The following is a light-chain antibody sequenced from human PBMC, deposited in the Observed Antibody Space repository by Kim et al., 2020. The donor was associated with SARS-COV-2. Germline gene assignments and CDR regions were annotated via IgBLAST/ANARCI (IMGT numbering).Light chain of an antibody. CDR1: NNDVGRYNL. Sequence: QSALTQPASVSGSPGQSITISCTGTNNDVGRYNLVSWYQHHPGKAPKLIISEVNKRPSGVSPRFSGSKSGNTASLTISGLQAEDEADFYCCSCASSTTWVFGGGTQLTVL. CDR3: CSCASSTTWV. CDR2: EVN. V-gene: IGLV2-23*02. J-gene: IGLJ3*02.